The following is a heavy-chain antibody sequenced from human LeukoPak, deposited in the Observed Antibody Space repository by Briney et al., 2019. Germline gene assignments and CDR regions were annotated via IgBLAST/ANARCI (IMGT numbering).Heavy chain of an antibody. D-gene: IGHD2-8*01. Sequence: GGSLRLSCAASGFTLSSYSMNWVRQAPGKGLEWVSYISSSSSTIYYADSVKGRFTISRDNSKNTLYLQMNSLRAEDTAVYYCAKDPDCTSGVCYTFFDYWGQGTLVTVSS. V-gene: IGHV3-48*01. CDR3: AKDPDCTSGVCYTFFDY. CDR2: ISSSSSTI. J-gene: IGHJ4*02. CDR1: GFTLSSYS.